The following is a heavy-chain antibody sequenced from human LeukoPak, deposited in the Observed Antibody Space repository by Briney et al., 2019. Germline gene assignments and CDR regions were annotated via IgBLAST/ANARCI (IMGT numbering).Heavy chain of an antibody. CDR2: ISWNSGSI. CDR3: AKGTTYYYGSGSYYDYFDY. V-gene: IGHV3-9*03. CDR1: GFTFDDYA. D-gene: IGHD3-10*01. J-gene: IGHJ4*02. Sequence: PGGSLRLSCAASGFTFDDYAMHWVRQAPGEGLEWVSGISWNSGSIGYADSVKGRFTISRDNAKNSLYLQMNSLRAEDMALYYCAKGTTYYYGSGSYYDYFDYWGQGTLVTVSS.